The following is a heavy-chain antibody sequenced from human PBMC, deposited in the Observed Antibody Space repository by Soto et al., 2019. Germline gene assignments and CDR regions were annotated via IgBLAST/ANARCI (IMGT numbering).Heavy chain of an antibody. V-gene: IGHV4-39*02. CDR3: ARETHGGYDYTSYYFDY. CDR1: GGSISSSSYY. D-gene: IGHD5-12*01. J-gene: IGHJ4*02. CDR2: IYYSGST. Sequence: SETLSLTCTVSGGSISSSSYYWGWIRQPPGKGLEWIGSIYYSGSTYYNPSLKSRVTISVDTSKNQFSLKLSSVTAADTAVYYCARETHGGYDYTSYYFDYWGQGTLVTVS.